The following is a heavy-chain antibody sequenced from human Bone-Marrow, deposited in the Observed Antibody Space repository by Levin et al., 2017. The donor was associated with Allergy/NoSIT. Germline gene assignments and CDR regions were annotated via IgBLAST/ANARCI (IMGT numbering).Heavy chain of an antibody. Sequence: GASVKVSCSASGFTFSSYSMNWVRQAPGKGLEWVSYISSGSNTMYYADSVKGRFTISRDNAKNSLYLQMNNLRAEDTAVYYCATPEWVEDWGQGTLVTVSS. D-gene: IGHD1-26*01. V-gene: IGHV3-48*04. J-gene: IGHJ4*02. CDR1: GFTFSSYS. CDR3: ATPEWVED. CDR2: ISSGSNTM.